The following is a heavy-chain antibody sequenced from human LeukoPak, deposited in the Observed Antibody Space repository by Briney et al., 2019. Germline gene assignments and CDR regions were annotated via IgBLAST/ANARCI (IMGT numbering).Heavy chain of an antibody. CDR3: AGLVGRYSSGLYYYYFDY. V-gene: IGHV4-4*02. Sequence: PSETLSLTCTVSGDSINSLDLWSWVRQPPGKGLEWIGEMYLSGTTHSNPSVKSRVTISIDKSKNQFFLNLSSVTAADTAVYYCAGLVGRYSSGLYYYYFDYWGQGTLVAVSS. CDR1: GDSINSLDL. CDR2: MYLSGTT. D-gene: IGHD3-22*01. J-gene: IGHJ4*02.